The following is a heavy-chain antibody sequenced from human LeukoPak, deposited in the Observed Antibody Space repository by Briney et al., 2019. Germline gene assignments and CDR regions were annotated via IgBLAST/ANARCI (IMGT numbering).Heavy chain of an antibody. Sequence: ASVEVSCKASGYTFTSYGINWVRQAPGQGLEWMGWNSGYNGNTNYAQKLQGRVTMTTDTSTSTAYMELRSLESDDTAMYYCASPSPYSGSYTVRGQGTPVTVSS. CDR2: NSGYNGNT. V-gene: IGHV1-18*01. D-gene: IGHD1-26*01. CDR3: ASPSPYSGSYTV. J-gene: IGHJ4*02. CDR1: GYTFTSYG.